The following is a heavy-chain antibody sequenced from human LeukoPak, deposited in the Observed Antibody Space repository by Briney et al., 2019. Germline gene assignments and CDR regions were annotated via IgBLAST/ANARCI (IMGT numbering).Heavy chain of an antibody. CDR1: GGSVITTHW. V-gene: IGHV4-4*02. D-gene: IGHD3-10*01. CDR3: AREGDYYGPGSHYGGAFDP. Sequence: PSETLSLTCTISGGSVITTHWWNWVRQSAGKGLEWIGEIYHSGRANYNPSLESRVTISVDKSENQLSPKLTSVTAADTAEYYCAREGDYYGPGSHYGGAFDPWGQGTLVIVSS. CDR2: IYHSGRA. J-gene: IGHJ5*02.